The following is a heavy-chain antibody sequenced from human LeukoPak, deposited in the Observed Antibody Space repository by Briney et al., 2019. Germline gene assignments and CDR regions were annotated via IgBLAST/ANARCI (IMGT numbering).Heavy chain of an antibody. CDR1: GGSISSYY. CDR2: IYYSGST. J-gene: IGHJ5*02. Sequence: SETLSLTCTVSGGSISSYYWSWIRQPPGRGLEWIGYIYYSGSTNYNPSLKSRVTISVDTSKNQFSLKLSSVTAADTAVYYCARDSLGGSYDGWFDPWGQGTLVTVSS. D-gene: IGHD1-26*01. CDR3: ARDSLGGSYDGWFDP. V-gene: IGHV4-59*01.